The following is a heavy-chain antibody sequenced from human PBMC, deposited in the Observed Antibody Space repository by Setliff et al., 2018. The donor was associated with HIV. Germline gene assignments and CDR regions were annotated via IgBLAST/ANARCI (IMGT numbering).Heavy chain of an antibody. CDR1: GFLFHTYW. J-gene: IGHJ4*02. V-gene: IGHV3-7*01. CDR3: ARDRYSGSSTDY. CDR2: IKEDGSEK. D-gene: IGHD1-26*01. Sequence: PGGSLRLSCAASGFLFHTYWMSWVRQAPGKGLEWVANIKEDGSEKYYVDSVKGRFTISRDNVKNSLYLQMNSLRAEDTAVYYCARDRYSGSSTDYWGQGTLVTVSS.